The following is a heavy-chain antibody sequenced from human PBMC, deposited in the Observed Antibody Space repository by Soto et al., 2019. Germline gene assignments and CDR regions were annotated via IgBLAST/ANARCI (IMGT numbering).Heavy chain of an antibody. CDR1: GYTFTSYA. CDR3: ARVPPLYYYYGMDV. V-gene: IGHV1-3*01. Sequence: ASVKVSCKASGYTFTSYAMHWVRQAPGQRLEWMGWINAGNGNTKYSQKFQGRVTITRDTSASTAYMELSSLRSEDTAVYYCARVPPLYYYYGMDVWGRGTTVTVSS. CDR2: INAGNGNT. J-gene: IGHJ6*02.